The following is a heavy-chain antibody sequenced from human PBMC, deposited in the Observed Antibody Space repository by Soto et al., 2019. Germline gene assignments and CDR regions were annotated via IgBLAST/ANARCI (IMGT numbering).Heavy chain of an antibody. CDR3: ARNHDFTAVDP. CDR1: GGSISSGSYY. Sequence: SETLSLTCSVSGGSISSGSYYWSWIRQHPGQGLEWIGYIYYSGSTYYNPSLKSRVTISVDTSKNQFSLKLRSVTAADTAVYYCARNHDFTAVDPWGQGTLVTVSS. J-gene: IGHJ5*02. D-gene: IGHD3-3*01. CDR2: IYYSGST. V-gene: IGHV4-31*03.